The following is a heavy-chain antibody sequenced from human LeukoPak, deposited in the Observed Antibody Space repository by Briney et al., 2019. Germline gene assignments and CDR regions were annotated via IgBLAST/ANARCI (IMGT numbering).Heavy chain of an antibody. V-gene: IGHV6-1*01. CDR3: ARDSTAFDY. CDR1: GDSVSSDRAT. Sequence: SQTLSLTCAISGDSVSSDRATWNWIRQSPSRGLEWLGRTYYRSRWYDDYAVSVKSRITINPDTSKNQFSLQLNSVTPEDTAAYYCARDSTAFDYWGQGTLVTASS. J-gene: IGHJ4*02. CDR2: TYYRSRWYD.